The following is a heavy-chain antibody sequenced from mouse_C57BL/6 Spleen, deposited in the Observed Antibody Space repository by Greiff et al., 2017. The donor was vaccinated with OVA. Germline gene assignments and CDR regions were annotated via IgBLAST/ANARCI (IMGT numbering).Heavy chain of an antibody. V-gene: IGHV1-53*01. CDR2: INPSNGGT. J-gene: IGHJ4*01. CDR3: AREITTVVGDAMDD. D-gene: IGHD1-1*01. CDR1: GYTFTSSW. Sequence: VQLQQPGTELVKPGASVKLSCKASGYTFTSSWMHWVKQRPGQGLEWIGNINPSNGGTNYNEKFKSKATLTVDKSSSTAYMQLSSLTSEDSAVYYCAREITTVVGDAMDDWGQGTSVTVSS.